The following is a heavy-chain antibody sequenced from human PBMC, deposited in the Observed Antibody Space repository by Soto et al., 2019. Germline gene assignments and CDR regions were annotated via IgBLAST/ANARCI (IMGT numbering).Heavy chain of an antibody. CDR1: GYPFTSYA. J-gene: IGHJ4*02. Sequence: GASGKVCFKASGYPFTSYAMHLVRQAPGQSLEWMGWINAGNGNTKYSQKFHGRVTITRYTSASTAYMELSSLRSEDTAVYYCARAYCSGGSCYSCDYWGQGTLVTVSS. D-gene: IGHD2-15*01. V-gene: IGHV1-3*01. CDR3: ARAYCSGGSCYSCDY. CDR2: INAGNGNT.